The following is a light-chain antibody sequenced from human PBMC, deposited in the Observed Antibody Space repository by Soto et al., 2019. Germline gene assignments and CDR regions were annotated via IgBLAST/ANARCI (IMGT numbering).Light chain of an antibody. CDR1: SSDVGGYNY. Sequence: QSALTQPASVSGSPGQSIAISCTGTSSDVGGYNYVSWYQQHPGKTPNLMIYDVSNRPSGVSNRFSGSKSGNTPSLTISGLQAEDEADYYCSSYTSSSTGVFGGGTKLTVL. CDR3: SSYTSSSTGV. CDR2: DVS. V-gene: IGLV2-14*01. J-gene: IGLJ3*02.